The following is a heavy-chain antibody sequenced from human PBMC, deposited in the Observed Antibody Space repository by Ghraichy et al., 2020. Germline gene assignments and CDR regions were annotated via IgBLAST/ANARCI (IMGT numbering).Heavy chain of an antibody. V-gene: IGHV3-48*02. D-gene: IGHD6-19*01. J-gene: IGHJ5*01. CDR3: AKEAVTGTYNWFDS. CDR2: ISSSGSTI. Sequence: GGSLRLSCVASGFTFSSYTMNWVRRAPGKGLEWVSYISSSGSTIYYADSVKGRFTISRDNAKNSLYLQMNSLRDEDTAVYFCAKEAVTGTYNWFDSWGQGTLVTVSS. CDR1: GFTFSSYT.